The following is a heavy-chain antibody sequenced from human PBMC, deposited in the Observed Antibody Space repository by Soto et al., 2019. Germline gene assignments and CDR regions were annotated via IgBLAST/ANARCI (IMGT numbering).Heavy chain of an antibody. CDR3: ARGQSSLLLDC. V-gene: IGHV4-34*01. J-gene: IGHJ4*02. CDR2: INHSGST. Sequence: QVQLQQLGAGLLKPSETLSLTCAVYGGSFSGYYWIWIRQPPGKGLEWIGEINHSGSTNYNPSLKSRVTISVDTSKNQFSLKLSSVTAADTAVYYCARGQSSLLLDCWGQGVLVTVSS. CDR1: GGSFSGYY. D-gene: IGHD2-8*02.